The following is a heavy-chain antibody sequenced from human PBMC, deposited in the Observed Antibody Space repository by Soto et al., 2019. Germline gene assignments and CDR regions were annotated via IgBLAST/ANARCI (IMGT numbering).Heavy chain of an antibody. Sequence: GGSLRLSCAASGFTFSDYYMSWIRQAPGKGLEWVSYISSSSSYTNYADSVKGRFTISRDNAKNSLYLQMNSLRAEDTAVYYCARDGGSYYPFDYWGQGTLVTVSS. CDR2: ISSSSSYT. CDR1: GFTFSDYY. J-gene: IGHJ4*02. V-gene: IGHV3-11*06. CDR3: ARDGGSYYPFDY. D-gene: IGHD1-26*01.